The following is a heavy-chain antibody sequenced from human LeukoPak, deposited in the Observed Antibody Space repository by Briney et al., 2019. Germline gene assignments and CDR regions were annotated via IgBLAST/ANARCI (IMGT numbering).Heavy chain of an antibody. CDR1: GGSISSYY. V-gene: IGHV4-59*08. J-gene: IGHJ4*02. CDR2: IYYSGST. Sequence: SETLSLTCTVSGGSISSYYWSWIRQPPGKGLEWIGYIYYSGSTNYNPSLKSRVTISVDTSKNQFSLKLSSVTAADTAVYYCASLTYYDILTGYQYYFDYWGQGTLVTVSS. D-gene: IGHD3-9*01. CDR3: ASLTYYDILTGYQYYFDY.